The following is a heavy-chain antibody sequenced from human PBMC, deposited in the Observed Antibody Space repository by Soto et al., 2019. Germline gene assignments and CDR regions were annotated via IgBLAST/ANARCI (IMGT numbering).Heavy chain of an antibody. CDR1: GFTFTKYW. J-gene: IGHJ4*02. CDR3: GTTFGY. Sequence: EVQLVESGGGVVQPGGSLRLSCAASGFTFTKYWMHWVRQVPGEGLVWVSSPNDDGSRTYYADSVRGRFALSRDNARNTVYMQMNSLRAENKAVYYCGTTFGYWGQGTPVIISS. D-gene: IGHD3-3*01. CDR2: PNDDGSRT. V-gene: IGHV3-74*02.